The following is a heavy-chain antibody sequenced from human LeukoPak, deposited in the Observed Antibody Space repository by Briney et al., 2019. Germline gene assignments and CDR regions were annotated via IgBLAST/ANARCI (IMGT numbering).Heavy chain of an antibody. J-gene: IGHJ4*02. CDR2: MYYSGSP. CDR3: VRSTTATTWFDY. Sequence: SETLSLTCTVSGGSITSGTYYWGWIRQPPGKGLEWIGNMYYSGSPYHNPSLKSRVTISVDTSKNQFSLKLNSVTASDTAVYYCVRSTTATTWFDYWGQGTLVTVSS. V-gene: IGHV4-39*01. CDR1: GGSITSGTYY. D-gene: IGHD4-11*01.